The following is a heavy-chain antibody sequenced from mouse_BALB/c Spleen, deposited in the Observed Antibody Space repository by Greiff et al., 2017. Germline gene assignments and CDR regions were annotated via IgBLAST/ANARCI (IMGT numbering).Heavy chain of an antibody. CDR2: IWAGGST. D-gene: IGHD2-4*01. J-gene: IGHJ4*01. CDR3: ARDEDYEDYAMDY. Sequence: VQLVESGPGLVAPSQSLSITCTVSGFSLTSYGVHWVRQPPGKGLEWLGVIWAGGSTNYNSALMSRLSISKDNSKSQVFLKMNSLQTDDTAMYYCARDEDYEDYAMDYWGQGTSVTVSS. CDR1: GFSLTSYG. V-gene: IGHV2-9*02.